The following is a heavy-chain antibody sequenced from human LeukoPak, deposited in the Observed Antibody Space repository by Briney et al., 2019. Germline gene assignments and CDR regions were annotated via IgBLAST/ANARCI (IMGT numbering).Heavy chain of an antibody. J-gene: IGHJ5*02. CDR1: GFTFSSYS. D-gene: IGHD3-9*01. CDR3: ARGIGYFDWLFFS. V-gene: IGHV3-21*06. Sequence: PGGSLRLSCAASGFTFSSYSMNWVRQAPGKGLEWVSSISSSSSYIYYADSVKGRFTISRDNAKNSLYLQMTSLKAEDTAVYFCARGIGYFDWLFFSWGQGTLLTVSS. CDR2: ISSSSSYI.